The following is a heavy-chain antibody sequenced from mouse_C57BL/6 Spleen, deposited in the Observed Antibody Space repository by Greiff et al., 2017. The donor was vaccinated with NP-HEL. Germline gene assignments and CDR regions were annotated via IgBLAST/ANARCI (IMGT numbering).Heavy chain of an antibody. CDR3: VRNPNGIGNYLFDY. D-gene: IGHD2-1*01. J-gene: IGHJ2*01. CDR1: GFSLTSYA. CDR2: IWTGGGT. V-gene: IGHV2-9-1*01. Sequence: QVQLQQSGPGLVAPSQSLSITCTVSGFSLTSYAISWVRQPPGKGLEWLGVIWTGGGTNYNSALKSRLSISKDNSKSQVFLKMNSLQTDDTARYYCVRNPNGIGNYLFDYWGQGTTLTVSS.